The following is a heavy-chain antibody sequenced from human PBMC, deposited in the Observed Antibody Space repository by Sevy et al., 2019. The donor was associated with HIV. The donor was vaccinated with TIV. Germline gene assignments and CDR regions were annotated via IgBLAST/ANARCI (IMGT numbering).Heavy chain of an antibody. J-gene: IGHJ6*02. V-gene: IGHV3-48*02. Sequence: GGSLRLSCAASGFTFSSYSMNWVRQAPGKGLEWVSYISSSSSTIYYADSVKGRFTISRDNAKNSLYLQMNSLRDEDTAVYYCASLSGRDYYYYGMDVWGQGTTVTVSS. CDR3: ASLSGRDYYYYGMDV. CDR2: ISSSSSTI. CDR1: GFTFSSYS. D-gene: IGHD6-25*01.